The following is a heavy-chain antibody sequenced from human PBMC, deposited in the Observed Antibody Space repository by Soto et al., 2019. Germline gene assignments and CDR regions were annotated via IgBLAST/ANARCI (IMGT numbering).Heavy chain of an antibody. D-gene: IGHD6-19*01. CDR2: TYYRSKWYN. Sequence: PSQTLSLTCAISGDSVSSNSAAWNWIRQSPSRGLEWLGRTYYRSKWYNDYAVSVKSRITINPDTSKNQFSLQLNSVTPEDTAVYYCARDPYSSGWTAGYYYYGMDGWGQGNTVTFSS. V-gene: IGHV6-1*01. CDR1: GDSVSSNSAA. J-gene: IGHJ6*02. CDR3: ARDPYSSGWTAGYYYYGMDG.